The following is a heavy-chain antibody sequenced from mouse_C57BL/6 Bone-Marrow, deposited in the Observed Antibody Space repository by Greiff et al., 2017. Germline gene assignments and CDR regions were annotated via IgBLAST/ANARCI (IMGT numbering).Heavy chain of an antibody. D-gene: IGHD2-4*01. CDR3: ARPPRRSDDYDDGYYDAMDY. V-gene: IGHV1-64*01. CDR1: GYTFTSYW. J-gene: IGHJ4*01. CDR2: IHPNSGST. Sequence: VQLQQPGAELVKPGASVKLSCKASGYTFTSYWMHWVKQRPGQGLEWIGMIHPNSGSTNYNEKFKSKATLTVDQSSSTAYMQLSSLTSEDSAVYYWARPPRRSDDYDDGYYDAMDYWGQGTSVTVSS.